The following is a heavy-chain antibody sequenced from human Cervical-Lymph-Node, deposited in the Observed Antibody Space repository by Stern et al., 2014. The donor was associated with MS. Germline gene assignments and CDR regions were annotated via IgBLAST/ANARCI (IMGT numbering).Heavy chain of an antibody. D-gene: IGHD5-24*01. Sequence: VQLVESGAEVKKPGASVKVSCETSGFRFTDYYIHLVRQAPGQGLEWMGCINPKNGDTHSAQKFQGRFTMTRDTSISTAYMELNSLKSDDTAMYYCGRGIKTFDPWGQGTLVTVSS. V-gene: IGHV1-2*02. CDR3: GRGIKTFDP. CDR1: GFRFTDYY. J-gene: IGHJ5*02. CDR2: INPKNGDT.